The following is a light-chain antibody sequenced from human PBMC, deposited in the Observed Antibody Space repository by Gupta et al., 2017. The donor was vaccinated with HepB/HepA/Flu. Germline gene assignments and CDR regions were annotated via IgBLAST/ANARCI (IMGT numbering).Light chain of an antibody. V-gene: IGKV1-33*01. CDR3: QQYNELPVT. CDR1: QVVSNY. Sequence: DIQMTQSPFSLSASVGDRVTITCQASQVVSNYLNWYQQKPGKAPKLLIYDASYLETGVPSRFSGSGSGTHFTFTISSLQPEDIATYYCQQYNELPVTFGPGTKVKIK. CDR2: DAS. J-gene: IGKJ3*01.